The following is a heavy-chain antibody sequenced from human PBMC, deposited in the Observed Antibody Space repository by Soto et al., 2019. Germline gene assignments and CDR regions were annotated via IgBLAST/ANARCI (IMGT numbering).Heavy chain of an antibody. CDR3: ARARLVPAATFDY. CDR1: GGSISSYY. CDR2: IYYSGST. D-gene: IGHD2-2*01. V-gene: IGHV4-59*01. Sequence: SETLSLTCTVSGGSISSYYWSWIRQPPGKGLEWIGYIYYSGSTNYNPSLKSRVTISVDTSKNQFSLKLSSVTAADTAVYYCARARLVPAATFDYWGQGTLVTSPQ. J-gene: IGHJ4*02.